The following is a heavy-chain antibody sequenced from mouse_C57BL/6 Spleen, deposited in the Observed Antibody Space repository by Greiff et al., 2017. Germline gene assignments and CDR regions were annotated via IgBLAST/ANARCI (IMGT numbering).Heavy chain of an antibody. V-gene: IGHV1-50*01. J-gene: IGHJ2*01. D-gene: IGHD2-5*01. CDR3: ARDSNSYFDY. CDR2: IDPSDSYT. Sequence: QVQLKQPGAEFVKPGASVKLSCKASGYTFTSYWMQWVKQRPGQGLEWIGEIDPSDSYTNYTQKFKGKATLTVDTSSSTAYMQLSSLTSEDSAVYYCARDSNSYFDYWGEGTTLTVSS. CDR1: GYTFTSYW.